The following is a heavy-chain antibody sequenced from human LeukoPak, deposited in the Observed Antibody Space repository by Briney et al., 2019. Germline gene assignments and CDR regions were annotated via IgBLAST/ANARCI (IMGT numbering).Heavy chain of an antibody. Sequence: GGSLRLSCAPSGFTFSNFAMTWVRQAPGKGLEWVSCICGSGGSRYYVDSVKGRFTISRDKSKNTLYLQMNNLRAEDTAVYYCAKGVDASGIYYYFYMDVWGKGTTVSVSS. CDR1: GFTFSNFA. V-gene: IGHV3-23*01. CDR2: ICGSGGSR. CDR3: AKGVDASGIYYYFYMDV. D-gene: IGHD3-16*01. J-gene: IGHJ6*03.